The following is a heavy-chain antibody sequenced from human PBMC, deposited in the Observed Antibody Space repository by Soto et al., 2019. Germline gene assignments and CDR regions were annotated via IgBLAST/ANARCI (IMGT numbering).Heavy chain of an antibody. J-gene: IGHJ5*02. CDR2: MNPNSGNT. V-gene: IGHV1-8*01. Sequence: QVQLVQSGAEVKKPGASVKVSCKASGYTFTSYDINWVRQATGQGLEWMGWMNPNSGNTGYAQKFQGRVTMTRNTSISTADMELSSLRSEDTAVYYCARGRRGSGWSGDWFDPWGQGTLVTVSS. CDR3: ARGRRGSGWSGDWFDP. CDR1: GYTFTSYD. D-gene: IGHD6-19*01.